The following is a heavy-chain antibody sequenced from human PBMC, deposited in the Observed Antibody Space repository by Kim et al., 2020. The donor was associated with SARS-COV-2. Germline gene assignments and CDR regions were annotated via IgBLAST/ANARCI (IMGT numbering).Heavy chain of an antibody. Sequence: GGSLRLSCAASGFTFSSYSMNWVRQAPGKGLEWVSSISSSSSYIYYVDSVKGRFTISRDNAKNSLYLQMNSLRAEDTAMYYCARSPGWSGSSDAFDIWGQGTMVTVSS. CDR2: ISSSSSYI. D-gene: IGHD2-15*01. J-gene: IGHJ3*02. CDR1: GFTFSSYS. V-gene: IGHV3-21*01. CDR3: ARSPGWSGSSDAFDI.